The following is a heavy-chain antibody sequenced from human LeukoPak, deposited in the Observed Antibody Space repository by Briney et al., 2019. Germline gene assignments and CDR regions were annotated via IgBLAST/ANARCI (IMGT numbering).Heavy chain of an antibody. J-gene: IGHJ4*02. Sequence: GGSLRLSCAASGFTFSSYSMNWVRQAPGKGLEWVSYISSSSSTIYYADSVKGRFTISRDNSKNTLSLQMNSLRPEDTAVYYCAKGYCSGTSCYSGLDWGQGTLVTVSS. CDR1: GFTFSSYS. V-gene: IGHV3-48*01. CDR2: ISSSSSTI. CDR3: AKGYCSGTSCYSGLD. D-gene: IGHD2-2*01.